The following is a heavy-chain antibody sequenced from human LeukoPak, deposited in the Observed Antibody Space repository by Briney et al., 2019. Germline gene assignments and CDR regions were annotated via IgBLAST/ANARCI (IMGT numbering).Heavy chain of an antibody. CDR3: ARHRTSSSWAWLGINYFDY. J-gene: IGHJ4*02. CDR1: GGSISGYY. Sequence: PSETLSLTCTVSGGSISGYYWSWIRQPPGKGLEWIGYIYYSGSTKYNPSLRSRVTISVDTSKNQFSLKLSSVTAADTAVYYCARHRTSSSWAWLGINYFDYWGQGTLVTVSP. V-gene: IGHV4-59*08. CDR2: IYYSGST. D-gene: IGHD6-13*01.